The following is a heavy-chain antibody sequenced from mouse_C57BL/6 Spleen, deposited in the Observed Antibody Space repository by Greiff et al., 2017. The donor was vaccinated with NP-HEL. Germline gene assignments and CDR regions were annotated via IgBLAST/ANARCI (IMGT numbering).Heavy chain of an antibody. CDR3: ARSSRGAWFAY. J-gene: IGHJ3*01. Sequence: VQLQQPGAELVMPGASVKLSCKASGYTFTSYWMHWVKQRPGQGLEWIGEIDPSDSYTNYNQKFKGKSTLTVDKSSSTAYMQLSSLTSEDSAVYYCARSSRGAWFAYWGQGTLVTVSA. CDR2: IDPSDSYT. V-gene: IGHV1-69*01. CDR1: GYTFTSYW.